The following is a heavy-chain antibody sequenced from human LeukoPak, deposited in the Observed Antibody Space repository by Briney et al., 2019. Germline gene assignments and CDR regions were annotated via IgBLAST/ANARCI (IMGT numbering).Heavy chain of an antibody. CDR3: AKSLWYENYGMDV. CDR1: GFTFSSYG. J-gene: IGHJ6*02. Sequence: PGGSLRLSCAASGFTFSSYGMHWVRQAPGKGLEWVAVISDDGSNKYYADSVKGRFTISRDNSKNTLYLQMNSLRAEDTAVYYCAKSLWYENYGMDVWGQGTTVTVSS. V-gene: IGHV3-30*18. CDR2: ISDDGSNK. D-gene: IGHD3-10*01.